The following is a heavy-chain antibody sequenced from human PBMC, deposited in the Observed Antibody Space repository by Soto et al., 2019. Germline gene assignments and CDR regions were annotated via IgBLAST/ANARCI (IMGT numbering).Heavy chain of an antibody. CDR3: ARAGGAYDYRMDL. CDR2: VKDRGRT. J-gene: IGHJ6*02. V-gene: IGHV4-34*01. CDR1: GGPFIDYH. D-gene: IGHD6-25*01. Sequence: PSETLSLTCGVYGGPFIDYHWSWVRQPPGKGLEWIGEVKDRGRTKYNPSLKSRVIISLDTPKSQLSLKLSAVTAADTAIYYCARAGGAYDYRMDLWGQGTTVTVSS.